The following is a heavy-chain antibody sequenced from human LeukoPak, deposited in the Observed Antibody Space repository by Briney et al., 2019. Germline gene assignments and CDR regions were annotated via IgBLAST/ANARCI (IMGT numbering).Heavy chain of an antibody. D-gene: IGHD3-9*01. Sequence: ASVKVSCKASGYTFSGNYMHWVRQAPGQGLEWMGWINPNSGGTNYAQKFQGRVSMTRDTSISTAYMEMSKLRSDDTAVYYCARGDDILTGNRDWFDLWGQGTLVTVSS. CDR2: INPNSGGT. V-gene: IGHV1-2*02. CDR1: GYTFSGNY. J-gene: IGHJ5*02. CDR3: ARGDDILTGNRDWFDL.